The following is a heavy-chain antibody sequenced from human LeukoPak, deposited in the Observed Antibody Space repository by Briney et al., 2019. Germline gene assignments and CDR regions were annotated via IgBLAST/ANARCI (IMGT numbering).Heavy chain of an antibody. CDR1: GGSFSGYY. V-gene: IGHV4-34*01. J-gene: IGHJ4*02. CDR2: INHSGST. Sequence: SETLSLTCAVYGGSFSGYYWSWIRQPPGKGLEWIGEINHSGSTNYNPSLKSRVTISVDTSKNQFSLKLTSMTAADAAVYYCASVGYNWNYAASANWGQGTLVTVSS. D-gene: IGHD1-7*01. CDR3: ASVGYNWNYAASAN.